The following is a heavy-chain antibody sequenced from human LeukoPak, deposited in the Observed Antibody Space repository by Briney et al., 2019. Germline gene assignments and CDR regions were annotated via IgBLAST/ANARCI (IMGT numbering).Heavy chain of an antibody. J-gene: IGHJ4*02. CDR3: AKDLAKAGYGDYYFDY. CDR2: ISGSGGST. Sequence: GGSLRLSCAASGFTFSSYAMSWVGQAPGKGLGWVSGISGSGGSTYYADSVKGRFTISRDNSKNTLYLQMNSLRAEDTAVYYCAKDLAKAGYGDYYFDYWGQGTLVTVSS. V-gene: IGHV3-23*01. CDR1: GFTFSSYA. D-gene: IGHD4-17*01.